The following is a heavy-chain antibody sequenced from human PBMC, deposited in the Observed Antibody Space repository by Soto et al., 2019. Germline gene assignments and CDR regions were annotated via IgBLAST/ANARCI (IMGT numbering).Heavy chain of an antibody. CDR3: AKDDFTERGEDYFDH. V-gene: IGHV3-23*01. CDR2: IGAGGDIT. J-gene: IGHJ4*02. CDR1: GFSFSNFA. Sequence: HPGGSLRLSCAASGFSFSNFAMSWVRQAPGKGLEWVSGIGAGGDITFYADSVKGRFGISRDNSKNTVYLQVNSLRAEDTAVYFCAKDDFTERGEDYFDHWGPGTLVTVSS. D-gene: IGHD2-21*01.